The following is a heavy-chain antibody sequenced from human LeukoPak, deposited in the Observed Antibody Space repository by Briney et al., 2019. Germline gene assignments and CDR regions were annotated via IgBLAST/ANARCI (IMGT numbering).Heavy chain of an antibody. CDR2: ISANNGAT. J-gene: IGHJ4*02. V-gene: IGHV1-18*01. Sequence: ASVKVSCKTSGFTFTSYGFIWVRQAPGQGLEWTGWISANNGATNYAQKLQGRVIITTDTSTRTAYMELRSLRSDDTAVYYCARDADGSGTMLDFWGQGSQVTVSS. CDR1: GFTFTSYG. CDR3: ARDADGSGTMLDF. D-gene: IGHD3-10*01.